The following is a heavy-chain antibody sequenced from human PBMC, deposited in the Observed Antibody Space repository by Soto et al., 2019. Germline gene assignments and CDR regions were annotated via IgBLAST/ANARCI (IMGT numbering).Heavy chain of an antibody. J-gene: IGHJ4*02. Sequence: QVQLQESGPGLVKPSQTLSLTCTVSGGSISSGGYYWSWIRQHPGKGLEWIGFIYYSGSTYYNPSLKSRVTISVDTSKNQFALKLSSVTAADTAVYYCARGVTMVRGVIHTPYFDYWGQGTLVTVSS. CDR3: ARGVTMVRGVIHTPYFDY. CDR2: IYYSGST. V-gene: IGHV4-31*03. CDR1: GGSISSGGYY. D-gene: IGHD3-10*01.